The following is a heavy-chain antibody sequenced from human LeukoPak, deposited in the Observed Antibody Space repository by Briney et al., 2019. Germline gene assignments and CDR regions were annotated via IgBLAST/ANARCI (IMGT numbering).Heavy chain of an antibody. V-gene: IGHV3-23*01. CDR1: GFTFSSYA. CDR3: AKAPSSSRYAIYYFDY. D-gene: IGHD6-13*01. J-gene: IGHJ4*02. Sequence: GGSLRLSCAASGFTFSSYAMSWVRQAPGKGLEWVSAISGSGGSTYYADSVKGRFTISRDNSKNTLYLQMNSLRAEDTAVYYCAKAPSSSRYAIYYFDYWGQGTLVTVSS. CDR2: ISGSGGST.